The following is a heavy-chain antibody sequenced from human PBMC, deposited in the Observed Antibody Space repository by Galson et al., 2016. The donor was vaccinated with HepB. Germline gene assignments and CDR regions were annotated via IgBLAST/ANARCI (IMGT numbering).Heavy chain of an antibody. CDR1: GYTSTGYG. Sequence: SVKVSCKASGYTSTGYGISWVRQAPGQGLEWMGWISAVNGNTRYAQRFQDRVTMTIDTSTSTAFMELRSLRSDDTAVYYCARYRAATAYSDYWGQGTLVTVSS. CDR2: ISAVNGNT. V-gene: IGHV1-18*01. D-gene: IGHD6-25*01. J-gene: IGHJ4*02. CDR3: ARYRAATAYSDY.